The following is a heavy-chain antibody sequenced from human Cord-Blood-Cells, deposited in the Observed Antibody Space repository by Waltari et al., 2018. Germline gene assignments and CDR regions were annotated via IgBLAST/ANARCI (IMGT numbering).Heavy chain of an antibody. J-gene: IGHJ2*01. D-gene: IGHD2-2*01. V-gene: IGHV1-69*01. Sequence: QVQLVQSGAEVKKPGSSVKVSCKASGGTFSSYAISWVRQAPGQGLEWMGGIIPIFGTANYAQKFQGRGTSTADESTSKAYMELSSLRSEDTSVYYCARAPAKDPISWYFDLWGRGTLVTVSS. CDR1: GGTFSSYA. CDR2: IIPIFGTA. CDR3: ARAPAKDPISWYFDL.